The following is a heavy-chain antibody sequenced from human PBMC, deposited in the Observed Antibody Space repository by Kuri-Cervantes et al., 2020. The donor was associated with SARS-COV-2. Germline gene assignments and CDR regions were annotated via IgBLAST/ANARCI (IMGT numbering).Heavy chain of an antibody. CDR3: ARAGDRYY. CDR2: IIPIFGTA. V-gene: IGHV1-69*05. D-gene: IGHD3-10*01. Sequence: SVKVSCKASGHDLINYVISWVRQVPGQGLEWMGRIIPIFGTANYAQKFQGRVAMTRDTSTSTVYMELSSLRSEDTAVYYCARAGDRYYWGQGTLVTVSS. CDR1: GHDLINYV. J-gene: IGHJ4*02.